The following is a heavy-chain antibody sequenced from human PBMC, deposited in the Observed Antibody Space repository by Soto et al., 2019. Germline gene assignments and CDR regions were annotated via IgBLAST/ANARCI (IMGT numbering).Heavy chain of an antibody. J-gene: IGHJ6*03. Sequence: QVQLQESGSGLVKPSETLSLICTVSGGSITSYYWTWIRQPPGKGLEWIGYINYSGSTNYNPSLKSRITISVDTSKNQFSLKLSSVTAADTAVYFCARVAYDFWSGWGGAGYYYYLDVWGKGTTVTVSS. CDR1: GGSITSYY. CDR3: ARVAYDFWSGWGGAGYYYYLDV. D-gene: IGHD3-3*01. V-gene: IGHV4-59*01. CDR2: INYSGST.